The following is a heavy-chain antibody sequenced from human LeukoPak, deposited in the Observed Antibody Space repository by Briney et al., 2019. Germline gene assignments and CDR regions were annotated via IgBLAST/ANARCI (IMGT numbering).Heavy chain of an antibody. V-gene: IGHV3-53*01. Sequence: GGSLRLSCAASGFTVSSDYMSCVRQAPGKGREWVSVVYSGDNTDYADSVKGRFTISRDNSKNTLYLQMNSLRAEDTAVYYCARSSHYYDSSGYYTEAAFDIWGQGTMVTVSS. J-gene: IGHJ3*02. D-gene: IGHD3-22*01. CDR3: ARSSHYYDSSGYYTEAAFDI. CDR1: GFTVSSDY. CDR2: VYSGDNT.